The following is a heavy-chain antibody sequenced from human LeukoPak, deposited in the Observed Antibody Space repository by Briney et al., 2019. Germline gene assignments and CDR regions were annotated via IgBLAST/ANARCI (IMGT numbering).Heavy chain of an antibody. V-gene: IGHV3-23*01. J-gene: IGHJ4*02. CDR2: ISGSGGST. Sequence: GGSLRLSCAASGFTFSSYAMSWVRQAPGKGLEWVSAISGSGGSTYYADSVKGRFTISRDNAKNSLYLQMNSLRAEDTAVYYCARGLRFLEWLSHFDYWGQGTLVTVSS. CDR1: GFTFSSYA. CDR3: ARGLRFLEWLSHFDY. D-gene: IGHD3-3*01.